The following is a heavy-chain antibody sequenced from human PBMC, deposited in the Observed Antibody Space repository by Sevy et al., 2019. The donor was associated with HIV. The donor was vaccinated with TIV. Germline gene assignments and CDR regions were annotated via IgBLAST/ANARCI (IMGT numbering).Heavy chain of an antibody. CDR2: IYYSGRT. J-gene: IGHJ6*02. CDR3: ARALQDSYYAMDV. V-gene: IGHV4-59*01. Sequence: SETLSLTCTVSGDSISGYYWSWIRQPPGKGLEWIGYIYYSGRTNYNSSFKSRVAISVDTSKNQFSLKLRSVTAADTAVYYCARALQDSYYAMDVWGQGTTVTVSS. CDR1: GDSISGYY.